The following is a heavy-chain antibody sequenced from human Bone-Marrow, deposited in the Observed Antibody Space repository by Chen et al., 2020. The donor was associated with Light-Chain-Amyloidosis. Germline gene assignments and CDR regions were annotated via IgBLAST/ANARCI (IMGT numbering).Heavy chain of an antibody. CDR3: ARDSYYDRSGPKDGYGMDV. Sequence: EEQLVESGGGLVQPGGSLRLSCAASGFTFSSNEMIWVRQAPGKGLEWISYISDSGSVVFYADSVKGRFTISRDNARNLLSLQMNSLRADDTAVYYCARDSYYDRSGPKDGYGMDVWGQGTTVTVSS. J-gene: IGHJ6*02. CDR2: ISDSGSVV. V-gene: IGHV3-48*03. D-gene: IGHD3-22*01. CDR1: GFTFSSNE.